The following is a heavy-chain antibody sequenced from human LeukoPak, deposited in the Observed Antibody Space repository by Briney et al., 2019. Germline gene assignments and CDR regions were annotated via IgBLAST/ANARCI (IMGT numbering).Heavy chain of an antibody. CDR3: ARFAAGGSYYYYMDV. Sequence: GGSLRLSCAASGFTFSSYTMNWVRQPPGKGLEWVSNIGTSSTTIYYADSVKGRFTIPRDNAKNSLYLQKNSLRADDTAVYYCARFAAGGSYYYYMDVWGKGTTVTVSS. CDR1: GFTFSSYT. J-gene: IGHJ6*03. CDR2: IGTSSTTI. V-gene: IGHV3-48*01. D-gene: IGHD6-25*01.